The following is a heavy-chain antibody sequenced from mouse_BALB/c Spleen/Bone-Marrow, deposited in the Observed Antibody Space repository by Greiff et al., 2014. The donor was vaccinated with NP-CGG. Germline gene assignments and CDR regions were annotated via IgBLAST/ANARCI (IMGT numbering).Heavy chain of an antibody. J-gene: IGHJ2*01. CDR2: IYPSDSYT. V-gene: IGHV1-69*02. D-gene: IGHD1-1*01. CDR3: TRGDYYYEGAPY. CDR1: GYTFTSYW. Sequence: QVQLQQSGAELVRPGASVKMSCKASGYTFTSYWINWVKQRPGQGLEWIGNIYPSDSYTNYNEKFKDKATLTVDKPSSTAYMQLSSPTSEDSAVYYCTRGDYYYEGAPYWGQGTTLTVSS.